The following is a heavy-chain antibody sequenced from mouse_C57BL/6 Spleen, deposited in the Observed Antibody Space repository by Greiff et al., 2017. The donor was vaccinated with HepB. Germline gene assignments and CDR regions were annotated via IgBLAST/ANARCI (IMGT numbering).Heavy chain of an antibody. D-gene: IGHD5-1*01. Sequence: QVQLQQSGPELVKPGASVKISCKASGYAFSSSWMNWVKQRPGKGLEWIGRIYPGDGDTNYNGKFKGKATLTADKSSSTAYMQLSSLTSEDSAVYFCARRREYGAMDYWGQGTSVTVSS. J-gene: IGHJ4*01. V-gene: IGHV1-82*01. CDR2: IYPGDGDT. CDR1: GYAFSSSW. CDR3: ARRREYGAMDY.